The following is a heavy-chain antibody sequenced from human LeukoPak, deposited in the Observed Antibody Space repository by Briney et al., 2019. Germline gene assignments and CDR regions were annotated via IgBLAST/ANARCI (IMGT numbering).Heavy chain of an antibody. CDR3: ARVGGSGWYIDY. CDR1: GFTFSSYA. Sequence: PGRSLRLSCAASGFTFSSYAMRWVRQAPGKGLEWVAVISYDGSNKYYADSVKGRFTISRDNSKNTLYLQMNSLRAEDTAVCYCARVGGSGWYIDYWGQGTLVTVSS. V-gene: IGHV3-30*04. J-gene: IGHJ4*02. CDR2: ISYDGSNK. D-gene: IGHD6-19*01.